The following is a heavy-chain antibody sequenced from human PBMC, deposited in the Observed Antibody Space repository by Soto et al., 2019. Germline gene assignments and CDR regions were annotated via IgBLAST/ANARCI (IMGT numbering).Heavy chain of an antibody. D-gene: IGHD3-3*01. CDR3: ARDFVYFES. CDR2: VYHTGRT. Sequence: XETLSLTCTVSGGSFKSGSYSWSWIRQPPGKGLEWIGYVYHTGRTSYNPSLKSRVSISMDTSKNQFSLNLDSVTAADTAVYFCARDFVYFESWGQGTLVTVSS. J-gene: IGHJ4*02. CDR1: GGSFKSGSYS. V-gene: IGHV4-61*01.